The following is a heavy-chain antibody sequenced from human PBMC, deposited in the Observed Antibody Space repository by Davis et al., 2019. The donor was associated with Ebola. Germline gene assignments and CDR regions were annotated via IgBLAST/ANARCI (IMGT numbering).Heavy chain of an antibody. D-gene: IGHD3-16*02. V-gene: IGHV3-53*01. J-gene: IGHJ3*02. CDR1: GFTVSSNY. CDR2: IYSGGST. Sequence: GESLKISCAASGFTVSSNYMSWVRQAPGKGLEWVSVIYSGGSTYYADSVKGRFTISRDNAKNSLYLQMNSLRAEDTAVYYCASGGRIDDAFDIWGQGTMVTVSS. CDR3: ASGGRIDDAFDI.